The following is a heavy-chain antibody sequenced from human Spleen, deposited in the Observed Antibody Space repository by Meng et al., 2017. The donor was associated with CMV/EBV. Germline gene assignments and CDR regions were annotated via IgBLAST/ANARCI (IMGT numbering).Heavy chain of an antibody. CDR3: AREGDVLRFLEWPMGAMDV. J-gene: IGHJ6*02. CDR1: GFTFSNYA. CDR2: ISDDGNKR. Sequence: GGSLRRSCAASGFTFSNYAMHWVRQAPGKGLEWVAVISDDGNKRNFGNSVKGRFTISRDNSRNTLYLQLNSLRGDDTAVYYCAREGDVLRFLEWPMGAMDVWGQGTAVTVSS. D-gene: IGHD3-3*01. V-gene: IGHV3-30*04.